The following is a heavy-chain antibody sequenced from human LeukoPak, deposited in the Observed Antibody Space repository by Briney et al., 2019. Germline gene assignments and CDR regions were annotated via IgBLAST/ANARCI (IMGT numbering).Heavy chain of an antibody. D-gene: IGHD6-19*01. Sequence: PGGSLRLSCAASGFTFSSYAMSWVRQAPGKGLEWVSAISGSGGSTYYADSVKGRFTISRDNSKNTLYLQMNGLRAEDTAVCYCASGGSGWSAYYFDYWGQGTLVTVSS. CDR2: ISGSGGST. CDR3: ASGGSGWSAYYFDY. V-gene: IGHV3-23*01. J-gene: IGHJ4*02. CDR1: GFTFSSYA.